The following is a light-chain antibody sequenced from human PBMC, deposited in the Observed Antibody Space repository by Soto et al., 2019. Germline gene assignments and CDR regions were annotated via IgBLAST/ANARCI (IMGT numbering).Light chain of an antibody. CDR3: QPWGFGIVV. Sequence: QLVLTQSPSASASLGSSVKLTCTLSSGHSNYALAWHQQQSEKGPRYLMKLNSDGSQSKGDGIPDRFSGSSSGAERYLTISSLQSGDEAYYDWQPWGFGIVVFGGGTKLTVL. CDR2: LNSDGSQ. V-gene: IGLV4-69*01. J-gene: IGLJ2*01. CDR1: SGHSNYA.